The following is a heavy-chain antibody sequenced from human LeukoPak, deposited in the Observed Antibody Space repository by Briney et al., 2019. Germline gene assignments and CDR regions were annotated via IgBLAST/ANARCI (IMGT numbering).Heavy chain of an antibody. J-gene: IGHJ4*02. CDR2: ISDSGGST. V-gene: IGHV3-23*01. CDR3: AKVKEAAGVDY. Sequence: GGSLRLSCAASGFTFSSYAMSWVRQAPGKGLEWVSTISDSGGSTKNADSVKGRFTISRDNSKNTLYLHMNSLRAEDTAVYYCAKVKEAAGVDYWGQGTLVTVSS. D-gene: IGHD6-13*01. CDR1: GFTFSSYA.